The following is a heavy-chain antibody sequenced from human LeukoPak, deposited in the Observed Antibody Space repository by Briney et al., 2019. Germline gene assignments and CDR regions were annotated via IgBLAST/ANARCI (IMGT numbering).Heavy chain of an antibody. CDR2: INPNSGGT. CDR1: GHTFTGYY. Sequence: GASVKVSCKASGHTFTGYYMHWVRQAPGQGLEWMGWINPNSGGTNYAQKFQGRVTMTRDTSISTAYMELSRLRSDDTAVYYCARDWSGYSSGWYGDYWGQGTLVTVSS. CDR3: ARDWSGYSSGWYGDY. V-gene: IGHV1-2*02. D-gene: IGHD6-19*01. J-gene: IGHJ4*02.